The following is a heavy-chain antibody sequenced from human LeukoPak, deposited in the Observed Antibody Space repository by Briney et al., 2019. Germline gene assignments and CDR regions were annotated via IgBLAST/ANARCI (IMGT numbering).Heavy chain of an antibody. V-gene: IGHV1-18*01. Sequence: GASVKVSCKASGYTFTSYGISWVRQAPGQGLEWMGWISAYNGNTNYAQKLQGRVTMTTDTSTSTAYMELRSLRSDDTAVYYCARGGSGYSYSPYYYYMDVWGKGTTVTVSS. CDR3: ARGGSGYSYSPYYYYMDV. CDR2: ISAYNGNT. J-gene: IGHJ6*03. D-gene: IGHD5-18*01. CDR1: GYTFTSYG.